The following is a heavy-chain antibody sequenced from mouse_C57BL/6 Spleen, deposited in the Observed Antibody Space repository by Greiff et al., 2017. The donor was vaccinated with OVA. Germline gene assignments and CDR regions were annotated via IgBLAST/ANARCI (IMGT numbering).Heavy chain of an antibody. V-gene: IGHV14-2*01. J-gene: IGHJ2*01. CDR2: IDPEDGET. D-gene: IGHD1-1*01. Sequence: VHVKQSGAELVKPGASVKLSCTASGFNIKDYYMHWVKQRPEQGLEWIGRIDPEDGETKYAPKFQGQATITADTSSNTAYLQLSSLTSEDTAVYYCARETTVVYFDYWGQGTTLTVSS. CDR3: ARETTVVYFDY. CDR1: GFNIKDYY.